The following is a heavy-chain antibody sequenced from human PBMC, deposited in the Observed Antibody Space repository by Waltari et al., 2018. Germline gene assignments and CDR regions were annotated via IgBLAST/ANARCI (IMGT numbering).Heavy chain of an antibody. CDR2: IYSSGST. CDR3: ARGITGAPYSFDY. J-gene: IGHJ4*02. CDR1: GGSISSSSYY. V-gene: IGHV4-39*01. Sequence: QLQLQESGPGLVKPSETLSLTCTVSGGSISSSSYYWGWIRQPPGKGLEWIGSIYSSGSTYYNPSLKSRGTISVDTSKNQFSRKLSSVTAADTAVYYCARGITGAPYSFDYWGQGTLVTVSS. D-gene: IGHD1-20*01.